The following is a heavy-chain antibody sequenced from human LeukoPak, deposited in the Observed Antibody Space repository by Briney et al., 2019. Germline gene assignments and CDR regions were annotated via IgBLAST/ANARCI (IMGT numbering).Heavy chain of an antibody. CDR1: GFTFDDYA. D-gene: IGHD1-20*01. CDR3: AKDRERYNWNDDAFDI. Sequence: GGSLRLSCAASGFTFDDYAMHWVRQAPGKGLEWVSGISWNSGSIGYADSVKGRFTISRDNAKNSPYLQMNSLRAEDTALYYCAKDRERYNWNDDAFDIWGQGTMVTVSS. J-gene: IGHJ3*02. V-gene: IGHV3-9*01. CDR2: ISWNSGSI.